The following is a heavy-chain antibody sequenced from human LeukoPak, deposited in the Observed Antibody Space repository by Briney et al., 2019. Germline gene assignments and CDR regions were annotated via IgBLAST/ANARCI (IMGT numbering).Heavy chain of an antibody. J-gene: IGHJ4*02. CDR2: IYYSGST. CDR3: ARQYYDILTGYCTDYYFDY. CDR1: GGSISSSSYY. Sequence: PSETLSLTCTVSGGSISSSSYYWGWIRQPPGKGLEWIGSIYYSGSTYYNPSLKSRVTISVDTSKNRFSLKLSSVTAADTAVYYCARQYYDILTGYCTDYYFDYWGQGTLVTVSS. V-gene: IGHV4-39*01. D-gene: IGHD3-9*01.